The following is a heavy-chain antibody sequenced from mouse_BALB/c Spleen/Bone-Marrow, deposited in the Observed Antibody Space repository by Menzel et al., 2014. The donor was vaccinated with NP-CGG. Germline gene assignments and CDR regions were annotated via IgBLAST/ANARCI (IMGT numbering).Heavy chain of an antibody. Sequence: LVESGPEVVRPGVSVKVSCKGSGYTFTDYAMHWVKQSHAKSLEWIGVISTYNGNTNYNQKFKGKATMTVDKSSSTAYMELARLTSEDSAIYYCAREVRAPWYAMDYWGQGTSVTVSS. V-gene: IGHV1-67*01. CDR2: ISTYNGNT. CDR3: AREVRAPWYAMDY. J-gene: IGHJ4*01. CDR1: GYTFTDYA. D-gene: IGHD2-14*01.